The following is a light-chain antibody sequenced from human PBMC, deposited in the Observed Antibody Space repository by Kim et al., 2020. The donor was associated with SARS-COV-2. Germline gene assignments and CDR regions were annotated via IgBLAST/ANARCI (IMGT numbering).Light chain of an antibody. V-gene: IGLV1-44*01. CDR2: SNN. Sequence: TVTISCSGSSSNIGINSVNWYQQLPAAATKLLIYSNNQRPSGVPARLSASTSGASVSLAIIGLQSDEEADYYYAAWDDSLNGHVVFGGGTKVTVL. CDR3: AAWDDSLNGHVV. J-gene: IGLJ2*01. CDR1: SSNIGINS.